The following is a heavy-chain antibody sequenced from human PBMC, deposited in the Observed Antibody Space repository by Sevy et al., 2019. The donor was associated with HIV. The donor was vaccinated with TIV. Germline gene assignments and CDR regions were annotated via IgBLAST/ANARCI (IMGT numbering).Heavy chain of an antibody. CDR1: GYSFGSYW. J-gene: IGHJ3*02. D-gene: IGHD3-16*01. CDR3: GGHEVGAPAFDSFDI. CDR2: LYPGDSDT. V-gene: IGHV5-51*01. Sequence: GESLKISCKGSGYSFGSYWIGWVRQRPGKGLEWMGILYPGDSDTRYSPSFQGQVTISADKSTSTAYLQRRGLQTSDTTIYYCGGHEVGAPAFDSFDIWGQGTMVTVSS.